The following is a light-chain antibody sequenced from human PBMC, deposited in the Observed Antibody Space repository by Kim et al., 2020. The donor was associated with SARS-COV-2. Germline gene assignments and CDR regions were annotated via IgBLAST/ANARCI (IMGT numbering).Light chain of an antibody. CDR1: SNNVGDQG. CDR3: SAWDSSLSAWV. J-gene: IGLJ3*02. Sequence: QAGLTQPPSVSKGLRQTATLTCTGNSNNVGDQGAAWLQQLQGHPPNLLSYRNNNRPSGISEKFSASRSGDTASLTITGLLPEDEADYYCSAWDSSLSAWVFGGGTQMTVL. CDR2: RNN. V-gene: IGLV10-54*04.